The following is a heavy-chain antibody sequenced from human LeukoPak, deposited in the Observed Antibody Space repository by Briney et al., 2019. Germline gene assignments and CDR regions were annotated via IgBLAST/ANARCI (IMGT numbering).Heavy chain of an antibody. CDR1: GFTFSSYA. CDR2: ISSSSSYI. Sequence: GSPRLSCAASGFTFSSYAMSWVRQAPGKGLEWVSSISSSSSYIYYADSVKGRFIISRDNAKNSLYLQMNSLRAEDTAVYYCARLLSPDFWSGYYTAWFDPWGQGTLVTVSS. J-gene: IGHJ5*02. CDR3: ARLLSPDFWSGYYTAWFDP. V-gene: IGHV3-21*01. D-gene: IGHD3-3*01.